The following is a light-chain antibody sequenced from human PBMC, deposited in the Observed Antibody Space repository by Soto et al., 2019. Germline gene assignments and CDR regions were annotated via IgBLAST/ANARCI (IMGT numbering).Light chain of an antibody. CDR1: SSDVGAYDY. Sequence: QSVLTQPRSASGSPGQSVTISCTGTSSDVGAYDYVSWYQQHPGKAPKLMIYEINKRPSGVPDRFSGSKSGNTASLTVSGLKAEDEADYYCSSFAGSNNFPYVFGTGTKAPS. V-gene: IGLV2-8*01. CDR3: SSFAGSNNFPYV. CDR2: EIN. J-gene: IGLJ1*01.